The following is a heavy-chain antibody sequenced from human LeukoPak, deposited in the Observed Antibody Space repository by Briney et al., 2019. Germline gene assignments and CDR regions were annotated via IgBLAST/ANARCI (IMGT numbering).Heavy chain of an antibody. CDR2: ISGSGGST. Sequence: GGSLRLSCAASGFTFSSYAMSRVRQAPGKGLEWVSGISGSGGSTYDANSVKGRFTISRDNSKNTLYLQMNSLRAEDTAVYYCAKSKTPYCSSANCLMFDYWGQGALVTVSS. V-gene: IGHV3-23*01. J-gene: IGHJ4*02. CDR1: GFTFSSYA. CDR3: AKSKTPYCSSANCLMFDY. D-gene: IGHD2-2*01.